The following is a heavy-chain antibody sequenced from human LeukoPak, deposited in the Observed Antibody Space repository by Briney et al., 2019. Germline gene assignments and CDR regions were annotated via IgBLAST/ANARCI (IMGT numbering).Heavy chain of an antibody. CDR1: GGSIRSYY. V-gene: IGHV4-59*08. D-gene: IGHD4-11*01. CDR3: ARTEYDYNNYAYYYGMDV. CDR2: IYYSGST. Sequence: SETLSLTCTVSGGSIRSYYWSWIRQPPGKGLEWIGYIYYSGSTNYNPSLKSRVTISVDTSKNQFSLKLNSVTDTDTAMYYCARTEYDYNNYAYYYGMDVWGQGTTVTASS. J-gene: IGHJ6*02.